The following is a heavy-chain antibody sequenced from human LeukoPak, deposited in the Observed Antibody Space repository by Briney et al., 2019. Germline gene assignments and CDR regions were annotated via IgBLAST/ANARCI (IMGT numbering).Heavy chain of an antibody. Sequence: GGSLRLSCAASGFPFSSYAMSWVRQAPGKGLEWVSAIRGSGGSTYYTDSVKGRFTISRDNSKNTLSLQMNSLRAEDTAVYYCAKDLGAVAGNYLDYWGQGTLVTVSS. V-gene: IGHV3-23*01. CDR2: IRGSGGST. D-gene: IGHD6-19*01. CDR1: GFPFSSYA. J-gene: IGHJ4*02. CDR3: AKDLGAVAGNYLDY.